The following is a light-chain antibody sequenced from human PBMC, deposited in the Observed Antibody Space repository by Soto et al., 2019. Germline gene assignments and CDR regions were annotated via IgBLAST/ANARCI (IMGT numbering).Light chain of an antibody. CDR1: QSISSW. V-gene: IGKV1-5*01. J-gene: IGKJ1*01. CDR3: QNYNSYSEE. CDR2: DAS. Sequence: DIQMTPSHSTLPASVGDRVNITCRASQSISSWLAWYQQKPGKAPKLLIYDASSLESGVPSRFSGSGSGTEFTLTISSLQPDDFATYYCQNYNSYSEEFGQGTKVDIK.